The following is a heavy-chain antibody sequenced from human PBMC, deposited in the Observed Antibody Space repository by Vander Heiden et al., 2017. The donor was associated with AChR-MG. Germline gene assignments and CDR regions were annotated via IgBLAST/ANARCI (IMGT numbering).Heavy chain of an antibody. V-gene: IGHV4-38-2*01. Sequence: QVRLQESGPGLVKPSETLSLTCSMSGESFSNYWAWLRQAPGKGLEWIGSITHSGTRYFSPSLRSRATTSVDPSKKQLFLRLTSVTAADTAVYYCASISASADWFFDFWGRGTLVTVSS. D-gene: IGHD3-10*01. J-gene: IGHJ2*01. CDR1: GESFSNY. CDR2: ITHSGTR. CDR3: ASISASADWFFDF.